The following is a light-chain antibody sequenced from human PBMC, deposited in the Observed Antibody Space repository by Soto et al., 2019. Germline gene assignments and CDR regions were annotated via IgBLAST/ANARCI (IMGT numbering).Light chain of an antibody. Sequence: IQVTQSPSSLSASEGDRVTITCRASQPISNYVNWYQAKPGTAPKFLIYGASTLQSGVPSRFSGGGSGTDFTLTISSLQPEDFAVYYCQQRSNWPPITFCQGTRLEIK. CDR3: QQRSNWPPIT. J-gene: IGKJ5*01. CDR1: QPISNY. V-gene: IGKV1-39*01. CDR2: GAS.